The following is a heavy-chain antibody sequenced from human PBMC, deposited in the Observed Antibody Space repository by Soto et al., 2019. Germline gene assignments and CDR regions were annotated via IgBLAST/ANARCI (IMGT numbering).Heavy chain of an antibody. Sequence: EVQLVESGGGLVQPGGSQRLSCAASGFTFSSYWMSWVRQAPGKGLEWVANIKQDGSEKYYVDSVKGRFTISRDNAKNSLYLQMNSLRAEDTAVYYCARGFITMVRGVINYWGQGTLVTVSS. V-gene: IGHV3-7*04. CDR3: ARGFITMVRGVINY. CDR1: GFTFSSYW. CDR2: IKQDGSEK. D-gene: IGHD3-10*01. J-gene: IGHJ4*02.